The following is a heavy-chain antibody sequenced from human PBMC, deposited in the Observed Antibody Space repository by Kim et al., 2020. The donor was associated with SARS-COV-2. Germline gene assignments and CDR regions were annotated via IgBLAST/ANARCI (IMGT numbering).Heavy chain of an antibody. CDR2: ISWNSGIK. V-gene: IGHV3-9*01. J-gene: IGHJ4*02. CDR3: AKLSSSWYEGDY. Sequence: GGSLRLFCAASGFTFDDYAMHWVRQAPGKGLEWVSGISWNSGIKAYADSVKGRFTISRDNAKNSLYLQMNSLRPDDTALYYCAKLSSSWYEGDYWGQGTL. CDR1: GFTFDDYA. D-gene: IGHD6-13*01.